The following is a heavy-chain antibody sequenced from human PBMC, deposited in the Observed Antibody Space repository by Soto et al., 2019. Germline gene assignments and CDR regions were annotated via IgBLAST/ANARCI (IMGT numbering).Heavy chain of an antibody. CDR3: ARTGGYYDSSGYYYGGYFDY. J-gene: IGHJ4*02. D-gene: IGHD3-22*01. CDR1: GFTFNNYG. V-gene: IGHV3-33*01. CDR2: IWYDGNNK. Sequence: HPGGSLRLSCAASGFTFNNYGMHWVRQAPGKGLEWVAVIWYDGNNKDYADSVKGRFTISRDNSKNTLYLQMSSLRAEDTAVYYCARTGGYYDSSGYYYGGYFDYWGQGTLVTVSS.